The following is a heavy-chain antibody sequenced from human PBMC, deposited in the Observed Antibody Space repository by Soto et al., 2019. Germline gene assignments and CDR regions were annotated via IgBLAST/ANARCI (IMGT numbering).Heavy chain of an antibody. CDR2: ISGSGGST. D-gene: IGHD6-6*01. J-gene: IGHJ4*02. V-gene: IGHV3-23*01. CDR3: AKRPHTQLFLGGSYFDY. CDR1: GFTFSSYA. Sequence: EVQLLESGGGLVQPGGSLRLSCAASGFTFSSYAMSWVRQAPEKGLEWVSAISGSGGSTCYADSVKGRFTISRDNSKNTLYLLMNSLRAEDTAVYYCAKRPHTQLFLGGSYFDYWGQGTLVTVSS.